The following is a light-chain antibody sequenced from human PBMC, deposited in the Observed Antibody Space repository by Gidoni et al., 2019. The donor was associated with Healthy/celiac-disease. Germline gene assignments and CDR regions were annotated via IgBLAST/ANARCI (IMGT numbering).Light chain of an antibody. CDR1: QSISSN. CDR3: QQYNNWSLT. Sequence: IVMTQSPDTLSVSPGERATLSCRASQSISSNLAWYQQKPGQAPRLLIYGASTRATGIPARFSGSGSGTDFTLTISSLQSEDFAVYYCQQYNNWSLTFGGGTKVEIK. J-gene: IGKJ4*02. CDR2: GAS. V-gene: IGKV3-15*01.